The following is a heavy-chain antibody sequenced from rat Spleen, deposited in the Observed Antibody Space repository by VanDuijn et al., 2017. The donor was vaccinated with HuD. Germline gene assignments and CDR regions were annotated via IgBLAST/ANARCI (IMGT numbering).Heavy chain of an antibody. CDR2: IQSGGST. CDR3: AGHWEGNWFAY. CDR1: GFSLTDYS. D-gene: IGHD5-1*01. J-gene: IGHJ3*01. Sequence: QVQLKESGPDLVQPSQTLSLTCTVSGFSLTDYSVYWVRQPPGKGLEWMGRIQSGGSTAYNSALKSRLSISRDTSKSQVFLKMNSLQTEDTAMYFCAGHWEGNWFAYWGQGTLVTVSS. V-gene: IGHV2-19*01.